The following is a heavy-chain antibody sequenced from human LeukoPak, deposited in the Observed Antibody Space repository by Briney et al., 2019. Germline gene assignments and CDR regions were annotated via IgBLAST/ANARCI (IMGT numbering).Heavy chain of an antibody. CDR3: ARRISKRGGLWFGELFADAFDI. CDR1: GGSISSSSYY. V-gene: IGHV4-39*01. J-gene: IGHJ3*02. Sequence: SETLSLTCTVSGGSISSSSYYWGWIRQPPGKGLEWIGSIYYSGSTYYNPSLKSRVTISVDTSKNQFSLKLSSVTAADTAVYYCARRISKRGGLWFGELFADAFDIWGQGTMVTVSS. D-gene: IGHD3-10*01. CDR2: IYYSGST.